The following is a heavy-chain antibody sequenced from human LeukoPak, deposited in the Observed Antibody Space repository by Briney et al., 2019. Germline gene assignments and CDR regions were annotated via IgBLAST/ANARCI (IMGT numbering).Heavy chain of an antibody. CDR1: GFTFSNYW. D-gene: IGHD3-22*01. J-gene: IGHJ4*02. Sequence: GGSLSLSCAASGFTFSNYWMSWIRQAPGKGLEWVANIRQDGGEEYHVDSVKGRFTISRDNAKNSLYLQMNSLRAEDTAVYYCARWEGNGYYFDDRGQGALVTVSS. CDR2: IRQDGGEE. CDR3: ARWEGNGYYFDD. V-gene: IGHV3-7*01.